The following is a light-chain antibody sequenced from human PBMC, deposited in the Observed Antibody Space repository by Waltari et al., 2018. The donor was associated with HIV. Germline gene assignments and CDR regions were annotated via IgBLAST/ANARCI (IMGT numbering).Light chain of an antibody. CDR1: SSDVGRYNL. V-gene: IGLV2-23*02. J-gene: IGLJ1*01. Sequence: QSALTQPASVSGSPGQSIPISCTGTSSDVGRYNLVPWYQQRPGKAPKLMVYEVSKRPSGVSNRFSGSKSGNTASLTISGLQAEDEADYYCCSYADSPPYVFGTGTKVTVL. CDR3: CSYADSPPYV. CDR2: EVS.